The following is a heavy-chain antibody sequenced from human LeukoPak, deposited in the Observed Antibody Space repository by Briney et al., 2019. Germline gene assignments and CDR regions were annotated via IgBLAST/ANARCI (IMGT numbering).Heavy chain of an antibody. D-gene: IGHD2-21*02. CDR1: GFTFSSYE. V-gene: IGHV3-48*03. CDR2: ISSSGSTI. CDR3: AGTQRYCGGDCYSDY. J-gene: IGHJ4*02. Sequence: GGSLRLSCAASGFTFSSYEMNWVRQAPGKGLGWVSYISSSGSTIYYADSVKGRFTISRDDAKNSLYLQMNSLRAEDTAVYYCAGTQRYCGGDCYSDYWGQGTLVTVSS.